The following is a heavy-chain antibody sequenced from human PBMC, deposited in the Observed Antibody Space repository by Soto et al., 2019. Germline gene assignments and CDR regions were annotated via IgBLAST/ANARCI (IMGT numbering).Heavy chain of an antibody. D-gene: IGHD3-3*01. J-gene: IGHJ6*02. CDR3: AKELQYYDFWSGYPTFWHYGMDV. V-gene: IGHV3-30*18. CDR1: GFTFSSYG. Sequence: QVQLVESGGGVVQPGRSLRLSCAASGFTFSSYGMHWVRQAPGKGLEWVAVISYDGSNKYYADSVKGRFTISRDNSKNTLYLQMNSLRAEDTAVYYCAKELQYYDFWSGYPTFWHYGMDVWGQGTTVTVSS. CDR2: ISYDGSNK.